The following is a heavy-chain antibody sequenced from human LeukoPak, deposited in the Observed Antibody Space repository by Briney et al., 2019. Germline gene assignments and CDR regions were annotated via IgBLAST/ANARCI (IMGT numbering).Heavy chain of an antibody. CDR3: ARGVLQGRDDY. CDR1: GGTFSSYA. V-gene: IGHV1-18*01. CDR2: ISAYNGNT. D-gene: IGHD2-15*01. J-gene: IGHJ4*02. Sequence: GASVKVSCKASGGTFSSYAISWVRQAPGQGLEWMGWISAYNGNTNYAQKLQGRVTMTTDTSTSTAYMELRSLRSDDTAVYYCARGVLQGRDDYWGQGTLVTVSS.